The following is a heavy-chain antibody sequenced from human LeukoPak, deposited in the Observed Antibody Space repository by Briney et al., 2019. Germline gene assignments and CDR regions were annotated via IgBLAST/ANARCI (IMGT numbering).Heavy chain of an antibody. V-gene: IGHV1-69*13. D-gene: IGHD6-13*01. CDR2: IIPIFGTA. Sequence: SVKVSCKASGGTFSSYAISWVRQAPGQGLEWMGGIIPIFGTANYAQKFQGRVTITADESTSTAYMELSSLRSEDTAVYYCALGIAAAGEKNWFDPWGQGTLVTVSS. CDR3: ALGIAAAGEKNWFDP. J-gene: IGHJ5*02. CDR1: GGTFSSYA.